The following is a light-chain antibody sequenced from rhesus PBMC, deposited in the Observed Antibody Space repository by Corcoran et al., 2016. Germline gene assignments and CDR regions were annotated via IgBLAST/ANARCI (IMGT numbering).Light chain of an antibody. Sequence: QVILTQSPATLSLSPGERATLSCRASQSVSSYLAWYQQKPGQAPRLLIDGASSRATGIPDRFSGSGSGTDFPLTISSLEPEAVGVCHCYQHSSGYTFGPGTKLDIK. J-gene: IGKJ3*01. CDR1: QSVSSY. CDR2: GAS. CDR3: YQHSSGYT. V-gene: IGKV3-10*01.